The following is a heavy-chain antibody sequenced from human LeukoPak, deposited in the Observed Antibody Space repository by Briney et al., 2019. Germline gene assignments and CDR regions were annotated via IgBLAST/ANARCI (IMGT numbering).Heavy chain of an antibody. V-gene: IGHV3-23*01. D-gene: IGHD3-3*01. Sequence: GGSLRLSCAASGFTFSSYAMSWVRQAPGKGLEWVSAISGSGGNTYYADSVKGRFTISRDNSKNTLYLQMNSLRAEDTAVYYCAKIQHVLRFLEWLPFDYWGQGTLVTVSS. CDR3: AKIQHVLRFLEWLPFDY. J-gene: IGHJ4*02. CDR1: GFTFSSYA. CDR2: ISGSGGNT.